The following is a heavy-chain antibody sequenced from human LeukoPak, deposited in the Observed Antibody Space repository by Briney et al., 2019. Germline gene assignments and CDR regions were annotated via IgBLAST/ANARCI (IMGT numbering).Heavy chain of an antibody. V-gene: IGHV3-23*01. Sequence: GGSLRLSCAASGFIFSNYAMSWVRQTPGKGLEWVSGISGSGGYTYYADSVKGRFTISRDDSRNTLFLQMNSLRAEDTAVYYCARKSRFFGAFDIWGQGTMVTVSS. J-gene: IGHJ3*02. CDR3: ARKSRFFGAFDI. CDR1: GFIFSNYA. D-gene: IGHD3-3*01. CDR2: ISGSGGYT.